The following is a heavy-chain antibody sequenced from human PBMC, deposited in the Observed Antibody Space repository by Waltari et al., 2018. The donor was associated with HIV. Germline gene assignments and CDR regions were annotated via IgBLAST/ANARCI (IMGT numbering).Heavy chain of an antibody. Sequence: VQSLASGGGLVRQGGYLRLSCADSGFTVRIYVMCWLRQAPWNGLEWVSTIIRSGGSTYYADSVRGRFSTSKDNSKNTLDLQMNRLRAEDTGIYYCAKGRLANVITGWFQHWGQGTLVTVSA. CDR1: GFTVRIYV. J-gene: IGHJ1*01. CDR2: IIRSGGST. V-gene: IGHV3-23*01. CDR3: AKGRLANVITGWFQH. D-gene: IGHD2-21*01.